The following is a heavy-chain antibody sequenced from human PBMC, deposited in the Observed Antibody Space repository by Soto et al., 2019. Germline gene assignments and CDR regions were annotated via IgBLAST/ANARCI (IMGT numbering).Heavy chain of an antibody. D-gene: IGHD2-2*01. V-gene: IGHV3-23*01. CDR3: AKDRLEDCSSTCCYAGGAFDI. CDR2: ISGSGGST. J-gene: IGHJ3*02. Sequence: GGSLRLSCAASGFTFSSYAMSWVRQAPGKGLEWVSAISGSGGSTYYADSVKGRFTISRDNSKNTLYLQMNSLRAEDTAVYYCAKDRLEDCSSTCCYAGGAFDIWGQGTMVTVAS. CDR1: GFTFSSYA.